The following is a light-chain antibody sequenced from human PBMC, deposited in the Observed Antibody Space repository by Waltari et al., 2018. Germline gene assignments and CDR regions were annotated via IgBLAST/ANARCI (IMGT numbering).Light chain of an antibody. CDR1: QSVSSSY. J-gene: IGKJ2*01. V-gene: IGKV3-20*01. Sequence: EIVLTQSPGTLSLSPGDRATLSCRASQSVSSSYLAWYKQKPGQAPRLLIYGASSGATGIPDRFSGSGSGTDFTLTISRLEPEDFAVYYCQQYGSSPPYTFGQGTKLQIK. CDR2: GAS. CDR3: QQYGSSPPYT.